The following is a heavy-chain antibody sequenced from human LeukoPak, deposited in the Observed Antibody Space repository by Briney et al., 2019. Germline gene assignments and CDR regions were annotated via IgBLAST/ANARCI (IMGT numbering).Heavy chain of an antibody. D-gene: IGHD1-26*01. J-gene: IGHJ3*02. CDR3: ARGGRPPEALGDTFDM. Sequence: GGSPRLSCAASGFTFSSHWMHWVRQAPGKGLVWVSRIYSDGNSPTYADSVKGRFTLSRDNAKNTLYLQMNSLRAEDTAVYYCARGGRPPEALGDTFDMWGQGTMVTVSS. CDR2: IYSDGNSP. V-gene: IGHV3-74*01. CDR1: GFTFSSHW.